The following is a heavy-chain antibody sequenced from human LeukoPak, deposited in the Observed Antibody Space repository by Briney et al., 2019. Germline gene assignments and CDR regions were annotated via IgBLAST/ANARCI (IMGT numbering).Heavy chain of an antibody. Sequence: SETLSLTCTVSSGSISSGGYYWSWIRQHPGKGLEWIGYIYYSGSTYYNPSLKSRVTISVDKSKNQFSLKLSSVTAADTAVYYCARVDSSSWYQVDAFDIWGQGTMVTVSS. V-gene: IGHV4-31*03. D-gene: IGHD6-13*01. J-gene: IGHJ3*02. CDR2: IYYSGST. CDR3: ARVDSSSWYQVDAFDI. CDR1: SGSISSGGYY.